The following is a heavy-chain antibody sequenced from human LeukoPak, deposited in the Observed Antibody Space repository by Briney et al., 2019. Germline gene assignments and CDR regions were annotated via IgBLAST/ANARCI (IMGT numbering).Heavy chain of an antibody. D-gene: IGHD1-26*01. CDR3: ARAQTTNDAFDI. Sequence: GASVKVSYKASGYTFTGYYMHWVRQAPGQGLEWMGWINPNSGGTNYAQKFQGRVTMTRDTSISTAYMELSRLRSDDTAVYYCARAQTTNDAFDIWGQGTMVTVSS. V-gene: IGHV1-2*02. J-gene: IGHJ3*02. CDR2: INPNSGGT. CDR1: GYTFTGYY.